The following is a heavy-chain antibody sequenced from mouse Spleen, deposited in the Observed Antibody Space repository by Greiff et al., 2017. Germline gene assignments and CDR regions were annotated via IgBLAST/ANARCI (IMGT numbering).Heavy chain of an antibody. D-gene: IGHD2-1*01. CDR3: ASSPNYGNYGENAMDY. CDR1: GFSLTSYG. V-gene: IGHV2-6*01. Sequence: QVQLQQSGPGLVAPSQSLSITCTVSGFSLTSYGVDWVRQSPGKGLEWLGVIWGGGSTNYNSALKSRLSISKDNSKSQVFLKMNSLQTDDTAMYYCASSPNYGNYGENAMDYWGQGTSVTVSS. J-gene: IGHJ4*01. CDR2: IWGGGST.